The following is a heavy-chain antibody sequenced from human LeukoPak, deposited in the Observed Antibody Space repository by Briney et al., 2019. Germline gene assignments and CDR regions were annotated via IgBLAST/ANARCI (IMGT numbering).Heavy chain of an antibody. CDR2: IYYSGST. V-gene: IGHV4-59*08. CDR3: ATMTTVIGAEYFQH. CDR1: GGSISSYY. J-gene: IGHJ1*01. D-gene: IGHD4-17*01. Sequence: PSETLSLTCTVSGGSISSYYWSWIRQPPGKGLEWIGYIYYSGSTNYNPSLKSRVTISVDTSKSQFSLKLSSVTAADTAVYYCATMTTVIGAEYFQHWGQGTLVTVSS.